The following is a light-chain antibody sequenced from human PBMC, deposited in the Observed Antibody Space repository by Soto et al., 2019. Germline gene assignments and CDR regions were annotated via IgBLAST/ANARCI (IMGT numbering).Light chain of an antibody. J-gene: IGKJ3*01. V-gene: IGKV4-1*01. Sequence: DIVMTQSPDSLAVSLGERATINCKSSLSVLSSSYNKNYLAWFQQKPGQPPTLLIYWASTRGSTVPDRFSGRRSRKDFTLTISCLQAEEVAVYYSQQYSSVPFTFGPGTKVEIK. CDR3: QQYSSVPFT. CDR2: WAS. CDR1: LSVLSSSYNKNY.